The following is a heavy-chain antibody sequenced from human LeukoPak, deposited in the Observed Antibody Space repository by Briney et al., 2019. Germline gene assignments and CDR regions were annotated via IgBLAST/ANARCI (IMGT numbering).Heavy chain of an antibody. D-gene: IGHD6-13*01. V-gene: IGHV4-4*07. CDR2: IYTSGST. J-gene: IGHJ6*02. CDR1: GDSISSYY. Sequence: SETLSLTCTVSGDSISSYYWSWVRQPAGKGLEWIGCIYTSGSTNYSPSLKSRVTMSLDTSKNQFSLKLSSVTAADTAVYYCARDSGIATWGVWGLGTTVTVSS. CDR3: ARDSGIATWGV.